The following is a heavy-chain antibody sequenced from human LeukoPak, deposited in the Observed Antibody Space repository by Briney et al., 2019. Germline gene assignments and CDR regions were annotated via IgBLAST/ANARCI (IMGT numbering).Heavy chain of an antibody. Sequence: ASVKVSCKASGYTFTSYGIIWVRQAPGQGLEWMGWISAYSGNTNYAQKLQGRVTMTTDTSTSTAYMELRSLRSDDTAVYYCARDLGYYYDSSGYYYDAFDIWGQGTMVTVSS. D-gene: IGHD3-22*01. CDR3: ARDLGYYYDSSGYYYDAFDI. J-gene: IGHJ3*02. CDR1: GYTFTSYG. V-gene: IGHV1-18*01. CDR2: ISAYSGNT.